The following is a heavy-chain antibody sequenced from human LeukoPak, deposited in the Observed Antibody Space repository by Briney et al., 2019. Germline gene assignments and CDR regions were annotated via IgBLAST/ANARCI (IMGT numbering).Heavy chain of an antibody. CDR3: AKGALLPAGHIRYFFDY. J-gene: IGHJ4*02. CDR2: ISINGGST. D-gene: IGHD2-21*01. V-gene: IGHV3-64*04. Sequence: PGGSLRLSCSASGFTFSSYAMHWVRQAPGKGLEYVSGISINGGSTDYADSVKGRFTISRDTSKSTLYLQMNSLRAEDTAVYYCAKGALLPAGHIRYFFDYWGQGTLVTVSS. CDR1: GFTFSSYA.